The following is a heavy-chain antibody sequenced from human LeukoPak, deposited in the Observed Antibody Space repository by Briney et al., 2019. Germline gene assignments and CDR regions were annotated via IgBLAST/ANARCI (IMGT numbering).Heavy chain of an antibody. CDR2: ISYDGSNK. D-gene: IGHD5-24*01. CDR3: AREWPMTPYFDY. V-gene: IGHV3-30*04. Sequence: GGSLRLSCAASGFTFSSYAMHWVRQAPGKGLEWVAVISYDGSNKYYADSVKGRFTISRDNSKNTLYLQMNSLRAEDTAVYYCAREWPMTPYFDYWGQGTVVTVSS. J-gene: IGHJ4*02. CDR1: GFTFSSYA.